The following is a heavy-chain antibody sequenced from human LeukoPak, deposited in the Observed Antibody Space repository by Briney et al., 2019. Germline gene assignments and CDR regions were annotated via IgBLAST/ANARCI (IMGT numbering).Heavy chain of an antibody. CDR2: ISWDGGST. CDR3: AKDIGGRGYSYGYGDY. CDR1: GFTFDDYA. V-gene: IGHV3-43D*03. Sequence: GGSLRLSCAASGFTFDDYAMHWARQAPGKGLEWVSLISWDGGSTYYADSVKGRFTISRDNSKNSLYLQMNSLRAEDTALYYCAKDIGGRGYSYGYGDYWGQGTLVTVSS. D-gene: IGHD5-18*01. J-gene: IGHJ4*02.